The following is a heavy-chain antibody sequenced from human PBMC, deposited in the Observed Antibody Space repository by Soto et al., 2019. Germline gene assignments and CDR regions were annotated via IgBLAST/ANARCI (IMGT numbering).Heavy chain of an antibody. J-gene: IGHJ4*02. CDR2: ISGSGSST. CDR1: GFTFSSHG. CDR3: AKAPTGSYLDY. D-gene: IGHD2-21*01. Sequence: GGSLRLSCAASGFTFSSHGMSWVRQAPGKGLEWVSSISGSGSSTYHVDSVKGRFTISRDNSKNTLYLQMNSLRAEDTAVYYCAKAPTGSYLDYWGQGTLVTVSS. V-gene: IGHV3-23*01.